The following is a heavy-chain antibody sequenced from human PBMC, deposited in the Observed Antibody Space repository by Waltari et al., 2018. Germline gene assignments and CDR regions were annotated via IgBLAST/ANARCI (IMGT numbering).Heavy chain of an antibody. CDR3: TTDQGDSYTFYSFDY. J-gene: IGHJ4*02. CDR1: GLTFSNTW. CDR2: IKTQSDGGGAT. D-gene: IGHD3-16*02. V-gene: IGHV3-15*01. Sequence: EVQLVESGGGLVNPGGSLRLSCAASGLTFSNTWMDWVRQAPGKGLEWIARIKTQSDGGGATYYAAPVTGRFTVSRDDSKNMLYLQMSSLKTEDTAMYYCTTDQGDSYTFYSFDYWGQGTLVTVSS.